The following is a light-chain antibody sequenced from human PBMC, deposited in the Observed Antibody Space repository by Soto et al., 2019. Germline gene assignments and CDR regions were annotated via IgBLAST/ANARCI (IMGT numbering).Light chain of an antibody. Sequence: QSVLTQPPSASGSPGQSVTISCTGTSSDIGGYNFVSWYQQHPDKAPALIIYDVTRRPSGVPDRFSGSKSGNTASLTISGLQAEDETDYYCCSYAGSYTYVFGTGTKVTVL. CDR1: SSDIGGYNF. CDR2: DVT. J-gene: IGLJ1*01. V-gene: IGLV2-11*01. CDR3: CSYAGSYTYV.